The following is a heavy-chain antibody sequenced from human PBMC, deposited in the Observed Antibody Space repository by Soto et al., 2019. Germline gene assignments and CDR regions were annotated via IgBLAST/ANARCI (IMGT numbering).Heavy chain of an antibody. CDR2: INAVNGHT. V-gene: IGHV1-3*01. J-gene: IGHJ3*02. CDR3: ARDDCSGGSCYPATGAFDI. CDR1: GYTFTTYA. Sequence: ASVKVTCKASGYTFTTYAMHWVRQAPGQRLEWMGWINAVNGHTKYSQKFQGRVTIAGDTSASTAYMELSSLRSEDTAVYYCARDDCSGGSCYPATGAFDIWGQGTMVTVSS. D-gene: IGHD2-15*01.